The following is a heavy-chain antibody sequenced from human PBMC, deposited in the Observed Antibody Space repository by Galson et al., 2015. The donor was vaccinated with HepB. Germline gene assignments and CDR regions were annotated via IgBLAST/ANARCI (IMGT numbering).Heavy chain of an antibody. J-gene: IGHJ3*02. Sequence: SLRLSCAASGFSFSTSWMSWVRQAPEKVLEWVATTRQDGSGTYYVDSVKGRFTVSKDNVKQSLYLQMDGLRAEDTAMYYCARPAAVKAFDIWGQGTMVTVSS. D-gene: IGHD6-25*01. V-gene: IGHV3-7*03. CDR3: ARPAAVKAFDI. CDR2: TRQDGSGT. CDR1: GFSFSTSW.